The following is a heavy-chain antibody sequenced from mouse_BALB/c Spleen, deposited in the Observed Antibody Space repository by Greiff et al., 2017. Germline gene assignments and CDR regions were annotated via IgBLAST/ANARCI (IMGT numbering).Heavy chain of an antibody. CDR3: TREGGNYRYFDV. CDR2: ISSGGSYT. Sequence: DVKLVESGGGLVKPGGSLKLSCAASGFTFSSYTMSWVRQTPEKRLEWVATISSGGSYTYYPDSVKGRFTISRDNAKNTLYLQMSSLKSEDTAMYYCTREGGNYRYFDVWGAGTTVTVSS. CDR1: GFTFSSYT. D-gene: IGHD1-1*02. V-gene: IGHV5-6-4*01. J-gene: IGHJ1*01.